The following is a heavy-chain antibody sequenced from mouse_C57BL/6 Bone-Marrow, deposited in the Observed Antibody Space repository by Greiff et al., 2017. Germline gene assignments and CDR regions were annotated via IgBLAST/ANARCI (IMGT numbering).Heavy chain of an antibody. CDR2: ISYDGSN. D-gene: IGHD1-1*01. Sequence: EVQLKESGPGLVKPSQSLSLTCSVTGYSITSGYYWNWIRQFPGNKLEWMGYISYDGSNNYNPSLKNRISITRDTSKNQFFLKLNSVTTEDTATYYCAREEDYYGSSWYFDVWGTGTTVTVSS. J-gene: IGHJ1*03. CDR3: AREEDYYGSSWYFDV. V-gene: IGHV3-6*01. CDR1: GYSITSGYY.